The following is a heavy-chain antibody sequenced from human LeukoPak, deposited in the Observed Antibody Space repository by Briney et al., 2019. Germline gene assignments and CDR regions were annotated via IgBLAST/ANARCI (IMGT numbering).Heavy chain of an antibody. Sequence: PGGSLRLSCAASGFTFSSYWMAWVRQAPGKGLEWVANIKQDGSEKYYVDSVKGRFTISRDNANNSLFLQMNSLRAEDTAVYYCAPVVTADTFDYWGQGTLVTVSS. CDR2: IKQDGSEK. J-gene: IGHJ4*02. D-gene: IGHD2-21*02. CDR3: APVVTADTFDY. V-gene: IGHV3-7*02. CDR1: GFTFSSYW.